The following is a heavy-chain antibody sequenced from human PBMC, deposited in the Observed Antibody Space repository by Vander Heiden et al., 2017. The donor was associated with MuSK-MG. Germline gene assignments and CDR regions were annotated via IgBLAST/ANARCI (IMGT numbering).Heavy chain of an antibody. CDR3: ARDNIGGDNWFDP. J-gene: IGHJ5*02. Sequence: EVQLVESGGGLVKPGGSLRLSCAASGFPFSSYSMNWVRQAPGKGLEWVSSISSSSSYIYYADSVKGRFTISRDNAKNSLYLQMNSLRAEDTAVYYCARDNIGGDNWFDPWGQGTLVTVSS. D-gene: IGHD6-25*01. V-gene: IGHV3-21*01. CDR1: GFPFSSYS. CDR2: ISSSSSYI.